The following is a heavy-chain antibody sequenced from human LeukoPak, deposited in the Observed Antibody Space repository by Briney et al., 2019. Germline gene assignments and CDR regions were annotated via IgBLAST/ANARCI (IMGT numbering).Heavy chain of an antibody. J-gene: IGHJ4*02. Sequence: PGGSLRLSCAASGFTFNNYNMNWVRQPPGKGLQWVSYISSSSNIIYYADSVKGRFTISRDNAKNSLFLQMNSLRAEDTAVYYCARDFAREFTIDYWGQGTLVTVPS. CDR1: GFTFNNYN. CDR3: ARDFAREFTIDY. D-gene: IGHD3-10*01. V-gene: IGHV3-48*01. CDR2: ISSSSNII.